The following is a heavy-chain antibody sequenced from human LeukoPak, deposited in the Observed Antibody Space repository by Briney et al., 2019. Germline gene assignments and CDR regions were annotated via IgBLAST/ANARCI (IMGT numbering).Heavy chain of an antibody. CDR2: INPSGGSI. CDR1: GYIFTSYY. Sequence: ASVKVSCKASGYIFTSYYMYWVRQAPGQGLEWMGIINPSGGSIRYAQKFQGRVTMTRDTSTSTVYMELSSLRSEDTAVYYCARAYSGWSTDYYYYYMDVWGKGTTVTISS. V-gene: IGHV1-46*01. D-gene: IGHD6-19*01. J-gene: IGHJ6*03. CDR3: ARAYSGWSTDYYYYYMDV.